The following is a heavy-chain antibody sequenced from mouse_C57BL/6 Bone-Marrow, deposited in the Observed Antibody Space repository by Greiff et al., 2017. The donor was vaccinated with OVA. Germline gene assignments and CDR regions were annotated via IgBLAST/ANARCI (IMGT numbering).Heavy chain of an antibody. J-gene: IGHJ3*01. CDR3: ARGGTSPFAY. V-gene: IGHV1-42*01. D-gene: IGHD4-1*01. CDR1: GYSFTGYY. CDR2: INPSTGGT. Sequence: VQLQQSGPELVKPGASVKISGKASGYSFTGYYMNWVKQSPEKSLEWIGEINPSTGGTTYNQKFKAKATLTVDKSSSTAYMQLKSLTSEDSAVYYCARGGTSPFAYWGQGTLVTVSA.